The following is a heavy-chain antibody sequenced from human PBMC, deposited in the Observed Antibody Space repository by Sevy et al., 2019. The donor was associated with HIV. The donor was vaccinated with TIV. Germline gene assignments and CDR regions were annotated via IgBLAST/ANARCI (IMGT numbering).Heavy chain of an antibody. Sequence: SLRLSCAASGFTFSDYDMHWVRQAPGKGLEWVAVMSHDGNYKNHADSVKVRFTISRDNFKNTLYLQMNSLRVEDTAVYFCARLFSCGGDCYYLDYWGQGAPVTVSS. J-gene: IGHJ4*02. CDR1: GFTFSDYD. CDR2: MSHDGNYK. V-gene: IGHV3-30*04. CDR3: ARLFSCGGDCYYLDY. D-gene: IGHD2-21*02.